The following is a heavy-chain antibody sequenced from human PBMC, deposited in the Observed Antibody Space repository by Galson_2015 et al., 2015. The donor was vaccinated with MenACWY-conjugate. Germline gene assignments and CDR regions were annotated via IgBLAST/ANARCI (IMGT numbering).Heavy chain of an antibody. CDR1: GGSIHTTTYY. V-gene: IGHV4-39*07. CDR3: AREGYNWNVGGRDDDDFDI. Sequence: SETLSLTCKISGGSIHTTTYYWGWIRQPPGKGLEWIGSIYYSGSAFYNPSLTSRVSISIDTSKNQFSLKLTSVTAADTAFYYCAREGYNWNVGGRDDDDFDIWGRGTMVTVSS. D-gene: IGHD1-1*01. J-gene: IGHJ3*02. CDR2: IYYSGSA.